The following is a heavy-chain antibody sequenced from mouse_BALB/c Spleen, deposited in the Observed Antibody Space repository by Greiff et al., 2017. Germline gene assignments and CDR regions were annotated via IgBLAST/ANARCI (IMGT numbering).Heavy chain of an antibody. CDR2: ISDGGSYT. Sequence: EVQLVESGGGLVKPGGSLKLSCAASGFTFSDYYMYWVRQTPEKRLEWVATISDGGSYTYYPDSVKGRFTISRDNAKNNLYLQMSSLKSEDTAMYYCARMRGDYFDYWGQGTTLTVSS. CDR1: GFTFSDYY. V-gene: IGHV5-4*02. J-gene: IGHJ2*01. CDR3: ARMRGDYFDY.